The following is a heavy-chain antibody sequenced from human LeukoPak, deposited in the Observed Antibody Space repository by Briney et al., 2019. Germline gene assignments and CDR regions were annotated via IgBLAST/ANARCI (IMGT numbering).Heavy chain of an antibody. V-gene: IGHV4-59*01. Sequence: SETLSLTCTVSGGSISNYYWNWIRQSPGKGLEWIGYILSSGSTHHNPSLTSRISLSVDTSKNQFSLKLSSVTAADTAVYYCARADYSSSWYYFDYWGQGTLVTVSS. J-gene: IGHJ4*02. CDR1: GGSISNYY. D-gene: IGHD6-13*01. CDR3: ARADYSSSWYYFDY. CDR2: ILSSGST.